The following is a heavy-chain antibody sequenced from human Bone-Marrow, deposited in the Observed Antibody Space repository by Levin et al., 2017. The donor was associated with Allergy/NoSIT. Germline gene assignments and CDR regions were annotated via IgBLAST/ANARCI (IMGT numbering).Heavy chain of an antibody. J-gene: IGHJ4*02. CDR1: GFTFDDYA. CDR2: ISWNSGSI. Sequence: SLKISCAASGFTFDDYAMHWVRQAPGKGLEWVSGISWNSGSIGYADSVKGRFTISRDNAKNSLYLQMNSLRAEDTALYYCAKALRYSYGPFDYWGQGTLVTVSS. V-gene: IGHV3-9*01. CDR3: AKALRYSYGPFDY. D-gene: IGHD5-18*01.